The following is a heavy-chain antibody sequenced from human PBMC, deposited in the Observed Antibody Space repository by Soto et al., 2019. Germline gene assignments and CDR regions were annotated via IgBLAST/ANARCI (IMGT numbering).Heavy chain of an antibody. CDR2: IRSKAYGGTT. V-gene: IGHV3-49*03. CDR1: GFTFGDYA. Sequence: GGSLRLSCTASGFTFGDYAMSWFRQAPGKGLEWVGFIRSKAYGGTTEYAASVKGRFTISRDDSKSIAYLQMNSLKTEDTAVYYCTRVRITGPYYYGMDVWGQGTTVTVSS. D-gene: IGHD1-20*01. J-gene: IGHJ6*02. CDR3: TRVRITGPYYYGMDV.